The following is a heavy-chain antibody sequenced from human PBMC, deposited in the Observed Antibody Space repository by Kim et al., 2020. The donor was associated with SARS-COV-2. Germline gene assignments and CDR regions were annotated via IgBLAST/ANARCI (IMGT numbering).Heavy chain of an antibody. Sequence: TYYTPCLKRRVTISVETSKIQCSLKLSSETAADTAVYYCARRDSSGPFDYWGQGTLVTVSS. CDR2: T. D-gene: IGHD6-19*01. J-gene: IGHJ4*02. CDR3: ARRDSSGPFDY. V-gene: IGHV4-39*01.